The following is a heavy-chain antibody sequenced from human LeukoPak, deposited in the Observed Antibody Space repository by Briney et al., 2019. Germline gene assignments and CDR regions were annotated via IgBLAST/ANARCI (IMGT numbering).Heavy chain of an antibody. CDR3: ATTKYTYGYGGGYYFDN. J-gene: IGHJ4*02. Sequence: SVKVSCKASGGTFSSYTINWVRQAPGQGLEWMGSIIPIFGTTNYAQKSQGRVTIIADESTSTAYMELSSLRSDDTAMFYCATTKYTYGYGGGYYFDNWGQGTLVSVSS. V-gene: IGHV1-69*13. CDR1: GGTFSSYT. D-gene: IGHD5-18*01. CDR2: IIPIFGTT.